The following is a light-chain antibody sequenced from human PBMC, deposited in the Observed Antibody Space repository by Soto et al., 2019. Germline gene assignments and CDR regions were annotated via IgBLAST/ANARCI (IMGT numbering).Light chain of an antibody. CDR1: SSDVGNYNL. J-gene: IGLJ1*01. Sequence: QSALTQPASVSGSPGQSITISCTGTSSDVGNYNLVSWYQQHPGKAPKLMIYEGSKRPSGVSNRFSASKSGNTASLTISGLQAEDEADYYCCSYAGSSTYYVFGTGTKVTVL. CDR3: CSYAGSSTYYV. CDR2: EGS. V-gene: IGLV2-23*01.